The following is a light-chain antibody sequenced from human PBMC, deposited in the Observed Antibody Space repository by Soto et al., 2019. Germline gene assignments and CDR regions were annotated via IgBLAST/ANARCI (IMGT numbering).Light chain of an antibody. Sequence: QSALTQPASVSGSPGQSITISCTGTSGDIGSYNRVSWYQQHPGKAPKLIIYEVTDRPSGVSIRFSGSKSGNTASLTISGLQPEDEAEYYCSSYTNINTRACVFGTGTKVTVL. V-gene: IGLV2-14*01. CDR3: SSYTNINTRACV. J-gene: IGLJ1*01. CDR1: SGDIGSYNR. CDR2: EVT.